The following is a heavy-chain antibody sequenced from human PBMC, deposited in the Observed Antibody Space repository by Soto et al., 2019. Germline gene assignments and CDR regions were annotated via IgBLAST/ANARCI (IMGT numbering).Heavy chain of an antibody. CDR2: ISSSSSYT. CDR3: ARDSSGWYEAFDI. V-gene: IGHV3-11*05. J-gene: IGHJ3*02. D-gene: IGHD6-19*01. Sequence: QVQLVESGGGLVKPGGSLRLSCAASGFTFSDYYMSWIRQAPGKGLEWVSYISSSSSYTNYEDSVKGRFTISRDNAKNSLYLQMNSLRAEDTAVYYCARDSSGWYEAFDIWGQGTMVTVSS. CDR1: GFTFSDYY.